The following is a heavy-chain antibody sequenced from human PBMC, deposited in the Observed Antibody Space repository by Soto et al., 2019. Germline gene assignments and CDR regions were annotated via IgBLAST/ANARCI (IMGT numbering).Heavy chain of an antibody. V-gene: IGHV3-9*01. J-gene: IGHJ6*02. Sequence: EVQLVESGGDLVQPGRSLRLSCAASGFTFDDYAMHWVRQVPGKGLQWVSGLSWKGVTIGYAASVKGRFTISRDNAKKSLYLQLNCLRPDDAALYYCAASGADDSSDYSGFHYGMDAWGLGTTVTVS. CDR2: LSWKGVTI. CDR1: GFTFDDYA. D-gene: IGHD3-22*01. CDR3: AASGADDSSDYSGFHYGMDA.